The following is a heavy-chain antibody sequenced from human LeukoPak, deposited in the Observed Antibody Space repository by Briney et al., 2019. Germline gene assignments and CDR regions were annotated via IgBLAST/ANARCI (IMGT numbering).Heavy chain of an antibody. J-gene: IGHJ5*02. Sequence: GGSLRLSCAASGFTFSDYYMSWIRQAPGKGLEWVSYISSSGSTIYYADSVKGRFTISRDNAKNSLYLQMNSLRAEDTAVYYCARAYYCSSTSCKSLRFDPWGQGTLVTVSS. CDR1: GFTFSDYY. CDR3: ARAYYCSSTSCKSLRFDP. CDR2: ISSSGSTI. D-gene: IGHD2-2*01. V-gene: IGHV3-11*04.